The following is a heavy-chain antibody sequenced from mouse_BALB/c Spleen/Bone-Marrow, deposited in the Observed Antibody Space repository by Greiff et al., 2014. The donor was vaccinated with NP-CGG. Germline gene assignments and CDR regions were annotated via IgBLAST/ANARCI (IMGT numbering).Heavy chain of an antibody. V-gene: IGHV1-4*02. CDR2: INPSSGYT. CDR1: GYTFTSYT. Sequence: QVQLKQPAAELARPGASVKMSCKASGYTFTSYTMHWVKQRPGQGLEWIGYINPSSGYTDYNQKFNDKTTLTADKSSSTAYMQLSSLTSEDSAVYYCARLNYGNPFAYWGQGTLVTVSA. CDR3: ARLNYGNPFAY. J-gene: IGHJ3*01. D-gene: IGHD2-1*01.